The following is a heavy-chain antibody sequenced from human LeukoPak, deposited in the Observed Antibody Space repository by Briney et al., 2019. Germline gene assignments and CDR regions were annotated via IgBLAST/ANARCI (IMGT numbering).Heavy chain of an antibody. Sequence: SETLSLTCTVSGGSISSYYWSWIRQPPGKGLEWIGYIYYSGSTYYNPSLKSRVTISVDRSKNQFSLKLSSVTAADTAVYYCASSMITFGGVIYWGQGTLVTVSS. J-gene: IGHJ4*02. D-gene: IGHD3-16*01. V-gene: IGHV4-59*12. CDR2: IYYSGST. CDR3: ASSMITFGGVIY. CDR1: GGSISSYY.